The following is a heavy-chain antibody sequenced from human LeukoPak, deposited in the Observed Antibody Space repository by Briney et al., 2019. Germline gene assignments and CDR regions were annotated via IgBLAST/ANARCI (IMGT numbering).Heavy chain of an antibody. Sequence: GGSLRLSCAASGFTFSNYWMTWVRQAPGKGLEWVANINRDGSERYYVDSVKGRFTISSDGAKSSLYLQMDSLRAEDTAVYYCARRNAMDVWGQGTTVIVFS. J-gene: IGHJ6*02. V-gene: IGHV3-7*03. CDR3: ARRNAMDV. CDR2: INRDGSER. CDR1: GFTFSNYW.